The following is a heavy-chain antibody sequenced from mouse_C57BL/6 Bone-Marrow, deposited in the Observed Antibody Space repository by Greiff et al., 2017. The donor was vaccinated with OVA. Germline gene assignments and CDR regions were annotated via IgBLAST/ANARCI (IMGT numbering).Heavy chain of an antibody. CDR2: SRNKANDYTT. V-gene: IGHV7-1*01. CDR3: ARDDYYWYFDV. CDR1: GFTFSDFY. Sequence: EVKLVESGGGLVQSGRSLRLSCATSGFTFSDFYMEWVRQAPGKGLESIAASRNKANDYTTEYSASVKGRFIVSRDTSQSILYLQMNALRAEDTAIYYCARDDYYWYFDVWGTGTTVTVSS. J-gene: IGHJ1*03.